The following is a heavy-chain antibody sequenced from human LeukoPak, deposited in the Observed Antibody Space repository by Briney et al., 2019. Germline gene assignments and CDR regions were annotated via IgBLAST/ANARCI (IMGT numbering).Heavy chain of an antibody. V-gene: IGHV4-61*01. Sequence: SETLSLTCTVSGGSVSSGRYYWSWIRQPPGKGLEWIGYIYYSGSTNYNPSLKRRVPISVDTSKNQFCLKLSSVTAADTGVYYCARGYGDYLSYFDYWGQATLVTVSS. CDR3: ARGYGDYLSYFDY. CDR2: IYYSGST. D-gene: IGHD4-17*01. CDR1: GGSVSSGRYY. J-gene: IGHJ4*02.